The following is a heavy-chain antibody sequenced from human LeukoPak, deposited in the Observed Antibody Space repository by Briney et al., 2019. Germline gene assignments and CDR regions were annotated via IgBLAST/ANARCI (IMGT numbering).Heavy chain of an antibody. CDR1: GGSFSGYF. D-gene: IGHD3-10*01. CDR3: ARKYYYGSGSYYNY. J-gene: IGHJ4*02. V-gene: IGHV4-34*01. CDR2: INHSGSI. Sequence: PSETLSLTCAVYGGSFSGYFWAWIRQPPGKGLEWIGEINHSGSINYNPSLKSRVTISVDTSKNQFSLKLSSVTAADTAVYYCARKYYYGSGSYYNYWGQGTLVTVSS.